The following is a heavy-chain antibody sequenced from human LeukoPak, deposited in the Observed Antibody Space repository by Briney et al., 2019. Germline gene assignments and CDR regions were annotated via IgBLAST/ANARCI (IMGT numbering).Heavy chain of an antibody. CDR1: GGTFSSYA. CDR3: ARVGLAVADLYFDY. J-gene: IGHJ4*02. CDR2: IIPIFGTA. Sequence: ASVNVSCKASGGTFSSYAISWVRQAPGQGLEWMGGIIPIFGTANYAQKFQGGVTITADESTSTAYMELSSLRSEDTAVYYCARVGLAVADLYFDYWGQGTLVTVSS. V-gene: IGHV1-69*13. D-gene: IGHD6-13*01.